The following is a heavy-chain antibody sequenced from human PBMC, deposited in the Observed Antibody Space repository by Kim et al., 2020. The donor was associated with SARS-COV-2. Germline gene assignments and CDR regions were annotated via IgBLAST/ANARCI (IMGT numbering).Heavy chain of an antibody. J-gene: IGHJ5*02. V-gene: IGHV3-30*19. CDR3: ARDSSSWLKRNWFDP. CDR1: GFTFSSYG. D-gene: IGHD6-13*01. CDR2: ISYDGSNK. Sequence: GGSLRLSCAASGFTFSSYGMHWVRQAPGKGLEWVAVISYDGSNKYYADSVKGRFTISRDNSKNTLYLEMNSLRAEDTAVYYCARDSSSWLKRNWFDPWGQGTLVTVSS.